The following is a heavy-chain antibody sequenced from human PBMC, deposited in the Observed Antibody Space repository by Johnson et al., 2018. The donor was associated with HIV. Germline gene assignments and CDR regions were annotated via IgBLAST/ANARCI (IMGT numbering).Heavy chain of an antibody. V-gene: IGHV3-53*01. CDR1: GFTVSTSY. CDR2: IYSGGST. D-gene: IGHD4-11*01. CDR3: ARDYRGALDI. Sequence: EVQLVESGGGLVQPGGSLRLSCAVSGFTVSTSYMTWVRQAPGKGLDWVSVIYSGGSTYYADSVKGRFTITRDNVKNSLYMQMNSLRVEDTAVYFCARDYRGALDIWGQGTMVTVSS. J-gene: IGHJ3*02.